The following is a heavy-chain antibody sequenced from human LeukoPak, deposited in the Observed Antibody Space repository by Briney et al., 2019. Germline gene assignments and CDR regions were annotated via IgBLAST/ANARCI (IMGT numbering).Heavy chain of an antibody. CDR1: GFTFSRYE. J-gene: IGHJ4*02. V-gene: IGHV3-48*03. D-gene: IGHD3-10*01. CDR2: ISRSGDTI. CDR3: ARDYASDY. Sequence: PGGSLRLSCAASGFTFSRYEMNWVRQAPRKGLEWVSYISRSGDTIYSADSVKGRFTISRDNAKNSLYLQMSSLRAEDTAVYYCARDYASDYWGQGTLVTVSS.